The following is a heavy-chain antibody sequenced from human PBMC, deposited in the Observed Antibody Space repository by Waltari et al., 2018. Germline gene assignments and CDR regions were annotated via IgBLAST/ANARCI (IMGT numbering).Heavy chain of an antibody. CDR1: GGTFTSDS. Sequence: QVQLVQSGAEAKKPGSSVRVSCRASGGTFTSDSVNWGRQAPGKGLEWRGRSMPEISETKYAVKFQGRITITADKSTGTVYMELSSLRSDDTAVYYCAGGDGGYYYHKMDVWGQGTTVTVSS. J-gene: IGHJ6*02. V-gene: IGHV1-69*02. CDR3: AGGDGGYYYHKMDV. CDR2: SMPEISET. D-gene: IGHD3-22*01.